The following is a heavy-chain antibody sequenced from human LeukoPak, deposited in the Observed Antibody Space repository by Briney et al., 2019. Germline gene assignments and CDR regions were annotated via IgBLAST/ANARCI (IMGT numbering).Heavy chain of an antibody. CDR3: ARHPSWFDP. CDR1: GGSISSSSYY. J-gene: IGHJ5*02. Sequence: SETLSLTCTVSGGSISSSSYYWGWIRQPPGKGLEWIGSIYYSGSTYYNPSLKSRVTISVDTSKNQFSLKLSSVTAADTAVYYCARHPSWFDPWGQGTLVTVSS. V-gene: IGHV4-39*01. CDR2: IYYSGST.